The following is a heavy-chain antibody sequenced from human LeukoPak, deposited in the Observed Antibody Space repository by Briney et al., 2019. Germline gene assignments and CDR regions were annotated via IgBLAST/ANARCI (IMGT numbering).Heavy chain of an antibody. Sequence: PGGSLRLSCAASGFTFSSYWMSWVRQAPGKGLEWVANIKQDGSEKYYVDSVKGRFTISRDNAKNSLYLQMNSLKTEDTAVYYCTRAGGYDFWIDYWGQGTLVTGSS. J-gene: IGHJ4*02. CDR1: GFTFSSYW. CDR3: TRAGGYDFWIDY. D-gene: IGHD3-3*01. CDR2: IKQDGSEK. V-gene: IGHV3-7*03.